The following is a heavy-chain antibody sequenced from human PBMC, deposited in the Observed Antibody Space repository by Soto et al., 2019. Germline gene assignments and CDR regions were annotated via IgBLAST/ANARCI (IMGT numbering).Heavy chain of an antibody. CDR2: IWYDGSNK. CDR1: GFTFSSYG. D-gene: IGHD6-13*01. V-gene: IGHV3-33*01. Sequence: GSLRLSCAASGFTFSSYGMHWVRQAPGKGLEWAAVIWYDGSNKYYADSVKGRFTISRDNSKNTLYLQMNSLRAEDTAVYYCARRAHSSSWYLFDPWGQGTLVTVSS. J-gene: IGHJ5*02. CDR3: ARRAHSSSWYLFDP.